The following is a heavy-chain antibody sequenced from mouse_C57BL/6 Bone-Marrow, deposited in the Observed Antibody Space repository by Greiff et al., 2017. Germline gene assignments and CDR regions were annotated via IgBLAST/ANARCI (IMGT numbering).Heavy chain of an antibody. CDR2: IYPGSGST. Sequence: QVQLKQPGAELVKPGASVKMSCKASGYTFTSYWITWVKQRPGQGLEWIGDIYPGSGSTNYNEKFKSKATLTVDTSSSTAYMQLSSLTSEDAAVYYCARGGYYDLDYWGQGTTLTVSS. J-gene: IGHJ2*01. CDR3: ARGGYYDLDY. D-gene: IGHD2-4*01. CDR1: GYTFTSYW. V-gene: IGHV1-55*01.